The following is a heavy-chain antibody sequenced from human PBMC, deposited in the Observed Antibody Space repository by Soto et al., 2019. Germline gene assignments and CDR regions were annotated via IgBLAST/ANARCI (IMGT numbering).Heavy chain of an antibody. CDR3: AKEYGPYDSIGRAHYYYGMDV. J-gene: IGHJ6*02. V-gene: IGHV3-9*01. CDR2: ISWNSGSI. D-gene: IGHD3-22*01. CDR1: GFTFDDYA. Sequence: VQLVESGGGLVQPGRSLRLSCAASGFTFDDYAMHWVRQAPGKGLEWVSGISWNSGSIGYADSVKGRFTIDRDTDKNSLYLKMNGLRAEDTALYYCAKEYGPYDSIGRAHYYYGMDVWGQGTTVTVSS.